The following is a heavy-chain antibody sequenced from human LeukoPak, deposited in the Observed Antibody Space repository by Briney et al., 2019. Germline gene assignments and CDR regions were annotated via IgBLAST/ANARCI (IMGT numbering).Heavy chain of an antibody. CDR2: IWYDGSNK. J-gene: IGHJ1*01. Sequence: GGSLRLSCAASGFTFSSYGMHWVRQAPGKGLEWVAVIWYDGSNKYYADSVKGRFTISRDNSKNTLYLQMNSLRAEDTAVYYCAKDKVVQQLGGRTYFQHWGQGTLVTVSS. D-gene: IGHD6-6*01. CDR3: AKDKVVQQLGGRTYFQH. V-gene: IGHV3-30*02. CDR1: GFTFSSYG.